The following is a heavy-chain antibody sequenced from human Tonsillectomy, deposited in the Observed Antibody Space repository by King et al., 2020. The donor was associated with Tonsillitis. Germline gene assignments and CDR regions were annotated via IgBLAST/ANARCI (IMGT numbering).Heavy chain of an antibody. Sequence: VQLVESGGGVVQPGRSLRLSCAASGFTFSNFGMHWVRQSPGKGLEWVAVISYEGSNKYYADSVKGRFTISRDNSKNTLYLQMNSLRAEDTAVYYCAGDIIGAMDVWGQGTTVTVSS. J-gene: IGHJ6*02. CDR1: GFTFSNFG. CDR3: AGDIIGAMDV. D-gene: IGHD3-10*01. CDR2: ISYEGSNK. V-gene: IGHV3-30*03.